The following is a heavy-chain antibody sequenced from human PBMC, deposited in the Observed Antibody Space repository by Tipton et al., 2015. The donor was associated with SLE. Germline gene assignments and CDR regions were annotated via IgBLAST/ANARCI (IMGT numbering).Heavy chain of an antibody. V-gene: IGHV4-61*09. J-gene: IGHJ4*02. Sequence: TLSLTCTVSGGSISSGSYYWSWIRQPAGKGLEWIGYIYTSGSTNYNPSLKSRVTISVDTSKNQFSLKLSSVTAADTAVYYCAAREKAITMVRGVIIPFDYWGQGTLVTVSS. CDR1: GGSISSGSYY. CDR3: AAREKAITMVRGVIIPFDY. CDR2: IYTSGST. D-gene: IGHD3-10*01.